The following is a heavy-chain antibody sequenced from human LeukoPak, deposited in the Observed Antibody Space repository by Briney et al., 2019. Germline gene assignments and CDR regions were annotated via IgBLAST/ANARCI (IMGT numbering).Heavy chain of an antibody. D-gene: IGHD3-22*01. Sequence: SGPTLVKPTQTLTLTCTFSGFSLSTSGVGVGWIRQPPGKALEWLALIYWDDDKRYSPSLKSRLTITKDTSKNQVVLTMTNMDPVDTATYYCAHRSYYYDSSGHHFDYWGQGTLVTVSS. V-gene: IGHV2-5*02. J-gene: IGHJ4*02. CDR3: AHRSYYYDSSGHHFDY. CDR2: IYWDDDK. CDR1: GFSLSTSGVG.